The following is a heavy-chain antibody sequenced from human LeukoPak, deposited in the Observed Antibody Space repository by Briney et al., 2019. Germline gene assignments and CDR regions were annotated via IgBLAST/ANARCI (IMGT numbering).Heavy chain of an antibody. CDR2: INPSGGST. CDR3: ARAYCTNGVCYRGWFDP. D-gene: IGHD2-8*01. J-gene: IGHJ5*02. Sequence: ASVKVSCKASGYTFTSYYMHWVRQAPGQGLEWMGIINPSGGSTSYAQKFQGRVTMTRDTSTSTVYMELSSLRSEDTAVYYCARAYCTNGVCYRGWFDPWGQGTLVTVSS. CDR1: GYTFTSYY. V-gene: IGHV1-46*01.